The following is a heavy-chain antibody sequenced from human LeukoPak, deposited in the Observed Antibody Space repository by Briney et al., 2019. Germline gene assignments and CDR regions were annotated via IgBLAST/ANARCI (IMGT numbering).Heavy chain of an antibody. CDR3: SSLLSSGLPKY. Sequence: PSETLSLTCTVSGGSISSYDWCWIRQSPDKGLEWIAYIHYTGTTNYTPSLKRRVTISLDASKKQFSLKLISVTAADTAVYYCSSLLSSGLPKYWGQGALVTVSS. J-gene: IGHJ4*02. CDR1: GGSISSYD. V-gene: IGHV4-59*08. CDR2: IHYTGTT. D-gene: IGHD3-22*01.